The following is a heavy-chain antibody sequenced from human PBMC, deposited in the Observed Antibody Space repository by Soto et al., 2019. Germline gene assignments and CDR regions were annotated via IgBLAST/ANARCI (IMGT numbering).Heavy chain of an antibody. CDR2: IYYSGST. Sequence: PSETLSLTCTVSGGSISSYYWSWIRQPPGKGLEWIGYIYYSGSTNYNPSLKSRVTISVDTSKNQFSLKLSSVTAADTAVYYCARGAEYCSGGSCYSEIPRAFDYWGQGTLVTVSS. J-gene: IGHJ4*02. CDR3: ARGAEYCSGGSCYSEIPRAFDY. D-gene: IGHD2-15*01. V-gene: IGHV4-59*01. CDR1: GGSISSYY.